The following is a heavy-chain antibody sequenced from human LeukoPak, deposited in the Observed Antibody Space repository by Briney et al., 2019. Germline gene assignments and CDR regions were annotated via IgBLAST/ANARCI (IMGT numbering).Heavy chain of an antibody. CDR2: IKSKTDGGTT. J-gene: IGHJ4*02. V-gene: IGHV3-15*01. CDR3: ARDSGYYDSSGYYRKRFDY. D-gene: IGHD3-22*01. CDR1: GFTFSNAW. Sequence: GGSLRLSCAASGFTFSNAWMSWVRQAPGKGLEWVGRIKSKTDGGTTDYAAPVKGRFTISRDNSKNTLFLQMNSLRAEDTAVYYCARDSGYYDSSGYYRKRFDYWGQGTLVTVSS.